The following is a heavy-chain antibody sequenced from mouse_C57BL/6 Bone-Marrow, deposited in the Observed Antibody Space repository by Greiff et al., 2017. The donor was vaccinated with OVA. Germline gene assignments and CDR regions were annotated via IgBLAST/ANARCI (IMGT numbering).Heavy chain of an antibody. V-gene: IGHV3-1*01. Sequence: EVQRVESGPGMVKPSQSLSLTCTATGYSITSGYDWHWIRHFPGNKLEWMGYISYSGSTNYNPSLKSRISITHDTSKNPFFLKVKSVTTEDTATYYGARGAVSELAYFDYWGQGTTLTVSS. J-gene: IGHJ2*01. D-gene: IGHD2-2*01. CDR1: GYSITSGYD. CDR2: ISYSGST. CDR3: ARGAVSELAYFDY.